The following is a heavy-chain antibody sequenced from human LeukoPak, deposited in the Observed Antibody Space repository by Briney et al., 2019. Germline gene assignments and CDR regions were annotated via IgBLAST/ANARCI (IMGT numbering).Heavy chain of an antibody. V-gene: IGHV3-66*01. CDR1: GFTFSTYV. D-gene: IGHD6-6*01. CDR2: IYSGGST. CDR3: ARDPDGYSSSSDNY. J-gene: IGHJ4*02. Sequence: GGSLRLSCAASGFTFSTYVMSWVRQAPGKGLEWVSVIYSGGSTYYADSVKGRFTISRDNSKNTLYLQMNSLRAEDTAVYYCARDPDGYSSSSDNYWGQGTLVTVSS.